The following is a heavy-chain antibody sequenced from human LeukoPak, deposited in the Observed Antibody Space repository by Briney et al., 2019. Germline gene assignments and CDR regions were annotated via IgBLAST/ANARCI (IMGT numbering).Heavy chain of an antibody. Sequence: GGSPRLSCAASGFTVSSKYMGWVRQAPGKGLEWVSVIYGDSTTYYPDSVKGRFNISRDNSKNTVYLQVNSLRAEDTAVYYCASIAVTGGYFDNWGQGTLVAVSS. V-gene: IGHV3-66*01. D-gene: IGHD6-19*01. J-gene: IGHJ4*02. CDR1: GFTVSSKY. CDR2: IYGDSTT. CDR3: ASIAVTGGYFDN.